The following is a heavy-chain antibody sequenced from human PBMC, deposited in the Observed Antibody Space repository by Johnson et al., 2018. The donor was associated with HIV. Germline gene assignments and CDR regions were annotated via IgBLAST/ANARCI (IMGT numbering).Heavy chain of an antibody. CDR3: ARDWSNFWSGSRAFDI. CDR1: GFTFSNYA. CDR2: ISYDGSTK. D-gene: IGHD3-3*01. J-gene: IGHJ3*02. Sequence: QVQLVESGGGVVQPGRSLRLSCAASGFTFSNYAMHWVRQSPDKGLEWVALISYDGSTKYYADSVKGRFTISRDNSKNTLDLQMNSLRAEDTAVYYCARDWSNFWSGSRAFDIWGQGTMVTVSS. V-gene: IGHV3-30-3*01.